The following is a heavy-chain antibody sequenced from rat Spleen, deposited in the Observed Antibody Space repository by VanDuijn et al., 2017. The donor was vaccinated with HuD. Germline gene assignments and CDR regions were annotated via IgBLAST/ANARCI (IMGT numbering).Heavy chain of an antibody. V-gene: IGHV5-25*01. CDR3: ATGRYHGYTSWYFDY. Sequence: EVQLVESGGGLVQPGRSLKLSCVASGFTFSDYYMAWVRQAPTKGLEWVASISTGGGNTYYRDSVKGRFTISRDNAKSTQYLQMDSLRSEDTATYYCATGRYHGYTSWYFDYWGQGVMVTVSS. J-gene: IGHJ2*01. CDR2: ISTGGGNT. D-gene: IGHD1-9*01. CDR1: GFTFSDYY.